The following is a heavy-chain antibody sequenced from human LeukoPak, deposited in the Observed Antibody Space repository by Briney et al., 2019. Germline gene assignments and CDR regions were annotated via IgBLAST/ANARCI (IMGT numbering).Heavy chain of an antibody. D-gene: IGHD3-22*01. Sequence: PGGSLRLSCTPSGFTVSGTHMTWVRQAPGKGLEWVGRIRSNSDGGTIDYAAPVKGRFTLSRDDSKTTLYLQMNSLQTEDTAVYYCATDFYDSTWGQGTLVTVSS. J-gene: IGHJ5*02. CDR2: IRSNSDGGTI. CDR3: ATDFYDST. V-gene: IGHV3-15*07. CDR1: GFTVSGTH.